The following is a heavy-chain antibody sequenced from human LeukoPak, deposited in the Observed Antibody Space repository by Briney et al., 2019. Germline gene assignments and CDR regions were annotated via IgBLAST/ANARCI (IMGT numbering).Heavy chain of an antibody. J-gene: IGHJ4*02. Sequence: SGTLSLTCTVSGDSINSLDLWGWVRQPPGKGLEWIGEMYLSGTTHSNPSVKSRVTISIDKSKNQFFLNLSSVTAADTAVYYCAGLVGRYSSGLYYYYFDYWGQGTLVTVST. CDR1: GDSINSLDL. CDR2: MYLSGTT. V-gene: IGHV4-4*02. CDR3: AGLVGRYSSGLYYYYFDY. D-gene: IGHD3-22*01.